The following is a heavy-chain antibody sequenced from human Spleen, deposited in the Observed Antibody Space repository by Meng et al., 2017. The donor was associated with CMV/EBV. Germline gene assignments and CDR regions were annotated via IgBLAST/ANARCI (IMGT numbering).Heavy chain of an antibody. CDR2: VYYTGNT. V-gene: IGHV4-59*01. Sequence: SETLSLTCTVSGASITTYYWSWIRQPPEKGLEWLGYVYYTGNTNYNPSLKRRVSMSADTSKNQLSLRLNSVTAADTAVYYCAKEGYDHSNPNFFDSWGQGTLVTVSS. D-gene: IGHD4-11*01. J-gene: IGHJ4*02. CDR1: GASITTYY. CDR3: AKEGYDHSNPNFFDS.